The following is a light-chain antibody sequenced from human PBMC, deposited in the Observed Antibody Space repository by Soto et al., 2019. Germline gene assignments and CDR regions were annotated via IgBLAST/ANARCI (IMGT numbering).Light chain of an antibody. CDR3: QQRSNWPPEIT. CDR1: QCISID. J-gene: IGKJ5*01. V-gene: IGKV3-11*01. CDR2: DAS. Sequence: EIVLTQSPATLSLSPGERATLSCRASQCISIDLSWYQQKPRPAPRLLIYDASNRATGIPARFSGSGSGTDFTLTISSLEPEDFAVYSCQQRSNWPPEITFGQGTRLEIK.